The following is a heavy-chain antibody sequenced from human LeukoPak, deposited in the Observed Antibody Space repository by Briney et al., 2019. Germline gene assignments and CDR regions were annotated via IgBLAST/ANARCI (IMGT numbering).Heavy chain of an antibody. CDR2: VGGDARTK. V-gene: IGHV3-23*01. CDR1: GFSFTSSS. J-gene: IGHJ4*02. Sequence: GGSLRLSCVACGFSFTSSSLRWVRQAAGKGVEWGSVVGGDARTKFYADSVRGRFTVSRDNSLNTVYLQMNSLRAEDTAVYFCAKHLRHGLEEFESWRQGTLVTVSS. CDR3: AKHLRHGLEEFES.